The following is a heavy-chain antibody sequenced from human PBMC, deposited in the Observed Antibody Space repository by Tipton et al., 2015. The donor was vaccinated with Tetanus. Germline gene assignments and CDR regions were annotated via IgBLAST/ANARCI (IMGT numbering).Heavy chain of an antibody. CDR1: GGSISSIS. Sequence: GLVKPSETLSVTCTVSGGSISSISWIRQPPGKGLEWIGNIFYSGSTSYNPSLKSRVTLSVDTSRNQFSLKLTSGTAADTAIYYCAKHGDTSRNYYFDYWGQGALVTVSS. J-gene: IGHJ4*02. CDR3: AKHGDTSRNYYFDY. V-gene: IGHV4-39*01. CDR2: IFYSGST. D-gene: IGHD6-13*01.